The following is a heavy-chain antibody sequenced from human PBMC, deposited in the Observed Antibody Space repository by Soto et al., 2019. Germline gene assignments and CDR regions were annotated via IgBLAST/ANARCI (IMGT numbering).Heavy chain of an antibody. Sequence: PSVKVSCKASGYTFTSYDINWVRQATGQGLEWMGWMNPNSGNTGYAQKFQGRVTMTRNTSISTAYMELSSLRSEDTDAYYCARVAGVYYDSSGITTWVGDFDYWGQGTLATVST. CDR1: GYTFTSYD. D-gene: IGHD3-22*01. CDR3: ARVAGVYYDSSGITTWVGDFDY. V-gene: IGHV1-8*01. CDR2: MNPNSGNT. J-gene: IGHJ4*02.